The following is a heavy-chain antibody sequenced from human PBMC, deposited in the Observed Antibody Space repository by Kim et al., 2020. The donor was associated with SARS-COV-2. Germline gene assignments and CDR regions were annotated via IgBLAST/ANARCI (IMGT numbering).Heavy chain of an antibody. Sequence: GGSLRLSCAASGFTFSSYSMNWVRQAPGKGLEWVSSISSSSSYIYYADSVKGRFTISRDNAKNSLYLQMNSLRAEDTAVYYCARAEYYYDSSVDYWGQGTLVTGSS. V-gene: IGHV3-21*01. CDR3: ARAEYYYDSSVDY. J-gene: IGHJ4*02. CDR2: ISSSSSYI. D-gene: IGHD3-22*01. CDR1: GFTFSSYS.